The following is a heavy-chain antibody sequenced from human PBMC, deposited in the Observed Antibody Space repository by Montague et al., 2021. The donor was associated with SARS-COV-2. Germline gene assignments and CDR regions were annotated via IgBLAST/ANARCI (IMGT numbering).Heavy chain of an antibody. Sequence: SETLSLTCAVYGGSFSKYYWSWIRQPPGKGLEWIGESTHRGSTNYNPSLKSRVTVSVDTSKNQFSLKLSSVTAADTAVYYCSRIAFAVIPHWGQGTLVTVSS. D-gene: IGHD3-16*01. CDR2: STHRGST. V-gene: IGHV4-34*01. J-gene: IGHJ4*02. CDR1: GGSFSKYY. CDR3: SRIAFAVIPH.